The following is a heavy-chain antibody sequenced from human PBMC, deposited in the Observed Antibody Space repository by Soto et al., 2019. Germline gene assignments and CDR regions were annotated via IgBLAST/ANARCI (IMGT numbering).Heavy chain of an antibody. CDR1: GGSVSGYY. CDR3: ARGYGRNFDY. D-gene: IGHD3-10*01. Sequence: QVQLQQWGAGLLKPSGTLSLTCAVYGGSVSGYYWNWIRQPPGKGLEWIGEINHSGSTNYNPSLKSRVTRSLDTSKNQFTRKLSSMTAADTAVYYGARGYGRNFDYWGQGTLVTVSS. CDR2: INHSGST. V-gene: IGHV4-34*01. J-gene: IGHJ4*02.